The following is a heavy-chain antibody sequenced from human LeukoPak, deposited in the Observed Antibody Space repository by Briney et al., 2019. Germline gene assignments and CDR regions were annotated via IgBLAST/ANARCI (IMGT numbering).Heavy chain of an antibody. CDR3: ARGRPVVNYFDY. D-gene: IGHD2-15*01. Sequence: GGSLRLSCAASGFTFSSYSMNWVRQAPGKGLELVSYISSISTIYYADSVKGRFTISRDSATNSLYPQINSLRDEDTAVYYCARGRPVVNYFDYWGQGTLVTVSS. V-gene: IGHV3-48*02. CDR1: GFTFSSYS. CDR2: ISSISTI. J-gene: IGHJ4*02.